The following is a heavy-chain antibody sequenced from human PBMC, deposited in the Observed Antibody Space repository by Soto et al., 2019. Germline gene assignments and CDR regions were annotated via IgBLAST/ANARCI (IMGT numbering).Heavy chain of an antibody. CDR1: GFTFSSYS. V-gene: IGHV3-23*01. Sequence: GGSLRLSCAASGFTFSSYSMSLVRQAPGKGLEWVSAISGSGGSTYYADSVKGRFTISRDNSKNTLYMQMNSLRDEDTAVYYCAKVGIPEHWGQGTRVTVSS. J-gene: IGHJ4*02. CDR2: ISGSGGST. CDR3: AKVGIPEH.